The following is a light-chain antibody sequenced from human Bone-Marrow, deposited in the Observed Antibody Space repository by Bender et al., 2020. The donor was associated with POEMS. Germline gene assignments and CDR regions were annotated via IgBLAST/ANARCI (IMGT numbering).Light chain of an antibody. CDR1: SSNIGAHA. J-gene: IGLJ2*01. CDR3: SSYAGSITHVV. Sequence: QSVLTQPPSASGTPGQRVTISCSGGSSNIGAHAVNWYQHLPGTAPKLLIYSSHRRPSEVPDRFSGSRSGTSASLAISGLQSEDEAEYYCSSYAGSITHVVFGGGTKLTVL. CDR2: SSH. V-gene: IGLV1-44*01.